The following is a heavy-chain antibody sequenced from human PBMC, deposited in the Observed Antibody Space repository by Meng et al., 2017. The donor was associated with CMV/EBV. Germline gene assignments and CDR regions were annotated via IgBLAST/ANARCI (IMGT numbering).Heavy chain of an antibody. CDR1: GFTFSSYA. V-gene: IGHV3-23*01. J-gene: IGHJ4*02. Sequence: AASGFTFSSYAMSWVRQAPGKGLEWVSAISGSGGSTYYADSVKGRFTISRDNSKNTLYLQMNSLRAEDTAVYYCAKRQLAHKSSDYWGQGTLVTVSS. D-gene: IGHD6-13*01. CDR2: ISGSGGST. CDR3: AKRQLAHKSSDY.